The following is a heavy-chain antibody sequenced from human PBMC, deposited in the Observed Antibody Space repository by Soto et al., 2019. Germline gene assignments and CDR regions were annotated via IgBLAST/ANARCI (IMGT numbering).Heavy chain of an antibody. CDR1: GYSFTSYW. CDR2: IYPGDSDT. V-gene: IGHV5-51*01. CDR3: ARQASGRRIAAAGTFPYY. D-gene: IGHD6-13*01. Sequence: RGESLKISCKGSGYSFTSYWIGWVRQMPGKGLEWMGIIYPGDSDTRYSPSFQGQVTISADKSISTAYLQWSSLKASDTAMYYCARQASGRRIAAAGTFPYYWGQGTLVTVSS. J-gene: IGHJ4*02.